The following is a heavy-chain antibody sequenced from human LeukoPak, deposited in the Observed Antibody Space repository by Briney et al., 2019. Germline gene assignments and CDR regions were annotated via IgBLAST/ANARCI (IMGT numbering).Heavy chain of an antibody. CDR2: MNPNSGDT. Sequence: ASVKVSCKASGYTFTSYDINWVRQATGQGLEWMGYMNPNSGDTGYAQKFQGRVTMTWDTSISTAYMELRSLRPDDTAVYYCGRCMDRGGWYGWNDPWGQGTLVTVSS. CDR3: GRCMDRGGWYGWNDP. V-gene: IGHV1-8*01. CDR1: GYTFTSYD. J-gene: IGHJ5*02. D-gene: IGHD6-19*01.